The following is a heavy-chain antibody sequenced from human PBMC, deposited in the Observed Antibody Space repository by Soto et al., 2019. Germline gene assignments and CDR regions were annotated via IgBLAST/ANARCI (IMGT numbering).Heavy chain of an antibody. CDR3: AKDHDHYYYDSSGPLLNPTVDY. CDR2: ISGSGGST. Sequence: VGSLRLSCAASGFTFSSYAMSWVRQAPGKGLEWVSAISGSGGSTYYADSVKGRFTISRGNSKNTLYLQMNSLRAEDTAVYYCAKDHDHYYYDSSGPLLNPTVDYWGQGPLIT. J-gene: IGHJ4*02. V-gene: IGHV3-23*01. D-gene: IGHD3-22*01. CDR1: GFTFSSYA.